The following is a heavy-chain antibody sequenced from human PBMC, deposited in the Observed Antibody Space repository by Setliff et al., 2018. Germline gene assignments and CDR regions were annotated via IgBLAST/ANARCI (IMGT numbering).Heavy chain of an antibody. D-gene: IGHD6-13*01. CDR3: ARDPFAVRAATNWYDH. Sequence: ASVKVSCKASGYTFTDDYMYWVKQAPGKGLEWMGRIDPEDGKTVYAEKFQGRVIISADTSIDTVYMELISLRSEDTAVYYCARDPFAVRAATNWYDHWGQGTLVTVSS. CDR1: GYTFTDDY. J-gene: IGHJ5*02. V-gene: IGHV1-69-2*01. CDR2: IDPEDGKT.